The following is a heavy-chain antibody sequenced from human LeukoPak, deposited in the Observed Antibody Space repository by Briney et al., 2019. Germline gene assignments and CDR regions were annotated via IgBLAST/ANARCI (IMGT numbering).Heavy chain of an antibody. CDR2: ISWNSGSI. Sequence: GGSLRLSCAASGFTFDDYAMHWVRQAPGKGLEWVSGISWNSGSIGYADSVKGRFTISRDNAKNSLYLQMNSLRAEDTALYYCAKDSTAMVIFSIVYWGQGTLVT. D-gene: IGHD5-18*01. CDR3: AKDSTAMVIFSIVY. V-gene: IGHV3-9*01. CDR1: GFTFDDYA. J-gene: IGHJ4*02.